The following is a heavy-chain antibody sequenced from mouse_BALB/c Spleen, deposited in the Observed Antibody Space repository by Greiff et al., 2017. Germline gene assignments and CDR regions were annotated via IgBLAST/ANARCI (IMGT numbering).Heavy chain of an antibody. CDR1: GYNFTSYW. J-gene: IGHJ3*01. V-gene: IGHV1-55*01. CDR2: IYPGSGST. Sequence: VQLQQPGAELVKPGTSVKLSCKASGYNFTSYWINWVKLRPGQGLEWIGDIYPGSGSTNYNEKFKSKATLTVDTSSSTAYMQLSSLASEGSALYYCARGYGNYVAWFAYWGQGTLVTVSA. D-gene: IGHD2-10*02. CDR3: ARGYGNYVAWFAY.